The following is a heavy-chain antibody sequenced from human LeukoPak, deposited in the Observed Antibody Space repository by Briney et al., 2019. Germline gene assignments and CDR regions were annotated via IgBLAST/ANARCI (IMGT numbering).Heavy chain of an antibody. Sequence: GESLKISCKGSGYGFTSYWIGWVRQMPGKGLEWMGIIYPGDSDTRYSPSFQGQVTISADKSISTAYLQWSSLRASDTAMYYCARHRAPHCSSTSCLIDAFDIWGQGTMVTVSS. CDR3: ARHRAPHCSSTSCLIDAFDI. D-gene: IGHD2-2*01. CDR2: IYPGDSDT. CDR1: GYGFTSYW. V-gene: IGHV5-51*01. J-gene: IGHJ3*02.